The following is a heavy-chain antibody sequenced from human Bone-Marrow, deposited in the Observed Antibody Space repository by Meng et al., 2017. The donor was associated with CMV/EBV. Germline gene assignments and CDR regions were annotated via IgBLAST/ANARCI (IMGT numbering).Heavy chain of an antibody. CDR3: ARHYYYYGMDV. V-gene: IGHV4-39*01. J-gene: IGHJ6*02. Sequence: SETLSLTCTVSGGSISSSSYYWGWIRQPPGKGLEWIGSIYYSGSTYYNPSLKSRVTISVDTSKNQFSLKLSSVTAADTAVYYCARHYYYYGMDVWGQGTTVPSP. CDR1: GGSISSSSYY. CDR2: IYYSGST.